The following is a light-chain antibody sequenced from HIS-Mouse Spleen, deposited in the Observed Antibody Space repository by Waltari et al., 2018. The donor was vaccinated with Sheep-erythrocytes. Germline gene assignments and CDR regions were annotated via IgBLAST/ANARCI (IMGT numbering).Light chain of an antibody. Sequence: QSALTQPRPVSGSPGPSVPISCPGTSSSVGGYHSFPWYQQPPGKAPKLMIYDVSKRPSGVPDRFSGSKSGNTASLTISGLQAEDEADYYCCSYAGSYNHVFATGTKVTVL. CDR2: DVS. CDR1: SSSVGGYHS. J-gene: IGLJ1*01. V-gene: IGLV2-11*01. CDR3: CSYAGSYNHV.